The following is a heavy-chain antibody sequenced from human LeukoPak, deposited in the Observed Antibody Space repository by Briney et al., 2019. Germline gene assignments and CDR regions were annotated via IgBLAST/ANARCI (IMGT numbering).Heavy chain of an antibody. J-gene: IGHJ4*02. CDR1: GASISGYY. Sequence: PSETLSLTCTVSGASISGYYWSWIRQSPGKGLECIGYIYYSGSTNYNPSLKSRVTISVDTPKNQFSLKLSSVIAADAAVYYCARVNSSGFDYWGQGTPVTVSS. V-gene: IGHV4-59*01. CDR2: IYYSGST. D-gene: IGHD6-19*01. CDR3: ARVNSSGFDY.